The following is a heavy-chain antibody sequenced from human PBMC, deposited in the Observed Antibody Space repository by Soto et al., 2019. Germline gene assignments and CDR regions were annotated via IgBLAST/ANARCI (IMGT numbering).Heavy chain of an antibody. CDR1: GYSFTTYW. Sequence: GESLKISCKGSGYSFTTYWISWVRQMPGKGLEWMGRMDPSDSYINYSPSFQGHVTISADKSISTAYLQWSSLKASDTAMYYCARWGGYSSIGTYDYYYGMDVWGQGTTVTVSS. CDR2: MDPSDSYI. D-gene: IGHD5-18*01. J-gene: IGHJ6*02. CDR3: ARWGGYSSIGTYDYYYGMDV. V-gene: IGHV5-10-1*01.